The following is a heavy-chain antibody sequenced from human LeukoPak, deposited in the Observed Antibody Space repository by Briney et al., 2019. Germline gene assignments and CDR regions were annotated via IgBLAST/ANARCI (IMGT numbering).Heavy chain of an antibody. J-gene: IGHJ4*02. Sequence: GGSLRLSCAASGFTFSSYWMSWVRQAPGKGLEWVANIKQDESEKYYVDSVKGRFTISRDNAKNSLYLQMNSLRAEDTAVYYCARDVKYYYDSSGYGYWGQGTLVTVSS. CDR2: IKQDESEK. CDR1: GFTFSSYW. CDR3: ARDVKYYYDSSGYGY. V-gene: IGHV3-7*01. D-gene: IGHD3-22*01.